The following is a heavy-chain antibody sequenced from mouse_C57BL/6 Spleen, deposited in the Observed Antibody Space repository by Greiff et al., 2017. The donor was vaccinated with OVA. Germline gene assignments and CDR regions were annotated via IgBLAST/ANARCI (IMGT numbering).Heavy chain of an antibody. V-gene: IGHV1-54*01. Sequence: VKLMESGAELVRPGTSVKVSCKASGYAFTNYLIEWVKQRPGQGLEWIGVINPGSGGTNYNEKFKGKATLTADKSSSTAYMQLSSLTSEDSAVYFCARGGGDGYYFDYWGQGTTLTVSS. CDR1: GYAFTNYL. CDR3: ARGGGDGYYFDY. J-gene: IGHJ2*01. D-gene: IGHD2-3*01. CDR2: INPGSGGT.